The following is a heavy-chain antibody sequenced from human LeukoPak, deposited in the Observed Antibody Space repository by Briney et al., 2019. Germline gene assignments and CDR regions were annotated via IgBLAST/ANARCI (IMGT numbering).Heavy chain of an antibody. CDR1: GYTFTSYD. J-gene: IGHJ6*03. Sequence: GASVKVSCKASGYTFTSYDINWVRQATGQGLEWMGWMNPNSGNTGYAQKFQGRVTITRNTSISTAYMELSSLRSEDTAVYYCARAERQLTYYYYYYMDVWGKGTTVTVSS. V-gene: IGHV1-8*03. D-gene: IGHD1-1*01. CDR3: ARAERQLTYYYYYYMDV. CDR2: MNPNSGNT.